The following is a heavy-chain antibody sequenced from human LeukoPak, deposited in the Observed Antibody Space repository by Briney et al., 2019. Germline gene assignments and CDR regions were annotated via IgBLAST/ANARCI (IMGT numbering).Heavy chain of an antibody. CDR2: ISSSGSTI. V-gene: IGHV3-11*01. D-gene: IGHD1-26*01. J-gene: IGHJ4*02. Sequence: GGSLRLSCAASGFTFSVYYMSWIRQAPGKGPEWVSYISSSGSTIYYADSVKGRFTISRDNAKNSLYLQMNSLRAEDTAVYYCARVGIVGATTADYWGQGTLVTVSS. CDR3: ARVGIVGATTADY. CDR1: GFTFSVYY.